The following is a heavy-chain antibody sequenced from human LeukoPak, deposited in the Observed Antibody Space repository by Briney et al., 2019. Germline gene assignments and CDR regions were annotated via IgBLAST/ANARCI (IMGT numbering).Heavy chain of an antibody. V-gene: IGHV1-2*02. J-gene: IGHJ4*02. D-gene: IGHD2-2*01. CDR3: AREPPYTGHCDITTCDVSRFDL. CDR2: INPKNGGT. CDR1: RNIFTGYF. Sequence: ASVKVSCKASRNIFTGYFIHWVRQAPGQGLEWMGWINPKNGGTNPAEKFQGRVTMTRDTSLSTAFMELTGLTSDDTAIYFCAREPPYTGHCDITTCDVSRFDLWGQGTLVTVSS.